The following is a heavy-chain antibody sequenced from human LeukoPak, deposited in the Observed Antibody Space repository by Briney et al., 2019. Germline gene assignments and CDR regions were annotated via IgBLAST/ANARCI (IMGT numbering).Heavy chain of an antibody. CDR3: AKGVSSWYEGHLDY. Sequence: GGSLRLSCAASGFTFDDYTMHWVRQAPGKGLEWVSAISGSGGSTYYADSVKGRFTISRDNSKNTLYLQMNSLRAEDTAVYYCAKGVSSWYEGHLDYWGQGTLVTVSS. D-gene: IGHD6-13*01. J-gene: IGHJ4*02. CDR2: ISGSGGST. V-gene: IGHV3-23*01. CDR1: GFTFDDYT.